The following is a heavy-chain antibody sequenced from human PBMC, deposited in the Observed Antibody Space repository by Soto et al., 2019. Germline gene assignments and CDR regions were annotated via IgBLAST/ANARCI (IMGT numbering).Heavy chain of an antibody. V-gene: IGHV4-59*01. D-gene: IGHD1-26*01. J-gene: IGHJ6*03. Sequence: SDTLSLTCTVSGGSISSYYWSWIRQPPGKGLEWIGYIYYSGSTNYNPSLKSRVTISVDTSKNQFSLKLSSVTAADTAVYYCAKSRAYRRYYYMDVWGKGTTVTVSS. CDR1: GGSISSYY. CDR2: IYYSGST. CDR3: AKSRAYRRYYYMDV.